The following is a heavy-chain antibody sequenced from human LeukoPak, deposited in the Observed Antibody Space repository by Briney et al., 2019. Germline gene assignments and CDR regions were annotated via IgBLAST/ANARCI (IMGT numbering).Heavy chain of an antibody. D-gene: IGHD3-10*01. J-gene: IGHJ4*02. V-gene: IGHV1-24*01. Sequence: GASVKVSRKVSGYTLTELSMHWVRQAPGKGLEWMGGFDPEDGETIYAQKFQGRVTMTEDTSTDTAYMELSSLRSEDTAVYYCATDRMVRGVMTYFDYWGQGTLVTVSS. CDR3: ATDRMVRGVMTYFDY. CDR1: GYTLTELS. CDR2: FDPEDGET.